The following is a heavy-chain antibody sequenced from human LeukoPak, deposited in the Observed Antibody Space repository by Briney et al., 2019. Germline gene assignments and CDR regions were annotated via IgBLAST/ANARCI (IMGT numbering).Heavy chain of an antibody. CDR3: ARQTMTTADAFDI. D-gene: IGHD4-17*01. Sequence: SETLSLTCTVSWVPISSHFWSWIRQPPGKGLEWLAYIYYSGSTDYNPSLKSRVTISVDTSKNQFSLKLSSVTAADTAVYYCARQTMTTADAFDIWGQGTMVTVSS. J-gene: IGHJ3*02. CDR1: WVPISSHF. V-gene: IGHV4-59*08. CDR2: IYYSGST.